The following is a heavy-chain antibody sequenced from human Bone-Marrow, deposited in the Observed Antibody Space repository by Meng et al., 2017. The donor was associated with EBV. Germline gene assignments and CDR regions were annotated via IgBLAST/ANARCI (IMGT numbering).Heavy chain of an antibody. CDR3: ARESGRGYTPDF. CDR2: IIAATSYT. CDR1: GYSFSNYG. V-gene: IGHV1-18*01. J-gene: IGHJ4*02. Sequence: QVQLVQSGAEVKKPGTSVKVSCKGSGYSFSNYGISWVRQAPGQGLEWMGWIIAATSYTNHAQKFQGRVTLTTDTSTSTAYMELNSLTTEDTAIYYCARESGRGYTPDFWGQGTLVTVSS. D-gene: IGHD3-10*01.